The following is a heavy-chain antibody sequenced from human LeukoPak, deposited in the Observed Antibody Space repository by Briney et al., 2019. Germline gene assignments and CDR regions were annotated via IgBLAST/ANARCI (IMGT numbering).Heavy chain of an antibody. D-gene: IGHD6-6*01. J-gene: IGHJ5*02. CDR1: GYTFTGYY. CDR2: INPNSGGT. V-gene: IGHV1-2*02. CDR3: ARDAGSEQLVSNWFDP. Sequence: ASVKVSCKASGYTFTGYYMHWVRQAPGRGLEWMGWINPNSGGTNYAQKFQGRVTMTRDTSISTAYMELSRLRSDDTAVYYCARDAGSEQLVSNWFDPWGQGTLVTVSS.